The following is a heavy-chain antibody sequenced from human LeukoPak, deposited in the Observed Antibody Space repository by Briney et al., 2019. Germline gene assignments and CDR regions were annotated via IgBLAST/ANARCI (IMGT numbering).Heavy chain of an antibody. D-gene: IGHD5-24*01. CDR3: ARLDGKVEMAIDY. J-gene: IGHJ4*02. V-gene: IGHV4-59*08. CDR1: GVSIRSYY. CDR2: IYYSGST. Sequence: TPSETLSLTCTVSGVSIRSYYWSWIRQSPGKGLEWIGYIYYSGSTNYNPSLKSRVTISVDTSKNQFSLRLSSVTAADTAVYYCARLDGKVEMAIDYWGQGTLVTVSS.